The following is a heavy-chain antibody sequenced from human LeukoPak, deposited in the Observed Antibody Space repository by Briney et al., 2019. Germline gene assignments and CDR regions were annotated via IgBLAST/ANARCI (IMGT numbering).Heavy chain of an antibody. V-gene: IGHV3-9*01. D-gene: IGHD3-3*01. CDR3: AKDRYYDLWSGSNWFDP. CDR2: ISWNSGSI. J-gene: IGHJ5*02. CDR1: GFTFDDYA. Sequence: PGGSLRLSCAASGFTFDDYAMHWVRQAPGKGLEWVSGISWNSGSIGYADSVKGRFTISRDNAKNSLYLQMNSLRAEDTALYYCAKDRYYDLWSGSNWFDPWGQGTLVTVSS.